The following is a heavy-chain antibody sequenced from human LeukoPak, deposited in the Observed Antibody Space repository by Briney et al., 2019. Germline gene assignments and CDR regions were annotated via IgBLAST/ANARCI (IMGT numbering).Heavy chain of an antibody. J-gene: IGHJ4*02. V-gene: IGHV4-34*01. Sequence: PSETLSLTCAVYGGSFSGYYWSWIRQPPGKGLEWIGEINHSGSTNYNPSLKSRVTISVDTSKNQFSLKLSSVTAADTAVYYCARSPYGGIKYYFDYWGQGTLVTVSS. D-gene: IGHD4-23*01. CDR1: GGSFSGYY. CDR2: INHSGST. CDR3: ARSPYGGIKYYFDY.